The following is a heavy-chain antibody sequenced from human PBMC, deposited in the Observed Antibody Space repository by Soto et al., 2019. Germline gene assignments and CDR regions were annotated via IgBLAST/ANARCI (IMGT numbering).Heavy chain of an antibody. D-gene: IGHD1-26*01. J-gene: IGHJ6*02. CDR2: ISASSGKI. V-gene: IGHV3-23*01. CDR3: TQWDGYADV. CDR1: GFTSGT. Sequence: PGGSLRLSCVASGFTSGTTWVRQTPGRGLEWVSGISASSGKIFYAESVRGRFTISKDNSKNTLYLQMDSLRDDDTAIYFCTQWDGYADVWGQGTTVTVSS.